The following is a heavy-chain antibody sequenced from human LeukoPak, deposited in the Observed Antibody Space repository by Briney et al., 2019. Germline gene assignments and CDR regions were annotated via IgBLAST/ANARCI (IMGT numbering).Heavy chain of an antibody. CDR1: GFTFSSYA. CDR2: ISGSGGST. J-gene: IGHJ4*02. D-gene: IGHD3-3*01. Sequence: GGSLRLSCAASGFTFSSYAMSWVRQAPGKGLEWVSAISGSGGSTYYADSVKGRFTISRDNSKNTLYLQMNSLRAEDTAVYYCAKDLEPGYDFWSGYYIFDYWGQGTLVTVSP. CDR3: AKDLEPGYDFWSGYYIFDY. V-gene: IGHV3-23*01.